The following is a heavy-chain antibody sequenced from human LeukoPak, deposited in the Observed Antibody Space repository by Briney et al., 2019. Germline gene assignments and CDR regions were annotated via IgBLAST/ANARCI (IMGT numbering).Heavy chain of an antibody. CDR3: ARVPDSNYPYYFDY. Sequence: SETLSLTCDVNGGSLSGYYWSWIRQPPGKGLEWIGYIYYSGSTNHNPSLKSRVTISVDTSKNQFSLKLSSLTAADTAVYYCARVPDSNYPYYFDYWGQGTLVTVSS. V-gene: IGHV4-59*01. D-gene: IGHD4-11*01. J-gene: IGHJ4*02. CDR2: IYYSGST. CDR1: GGSLSGYY.